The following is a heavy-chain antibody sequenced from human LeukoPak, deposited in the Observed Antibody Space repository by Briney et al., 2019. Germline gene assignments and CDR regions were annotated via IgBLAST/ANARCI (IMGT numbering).Heavy chain of an antibody. J-gene: IGHJ4*02. CDR3: AKILIAVAGDDFDY. CDR2: ISASGTLT. CDR1: GFSFSSYE. Sequence: GGSLRLSCAASGFSFSSYEMNWVRQAPGKGLEWISYISASGTLTHYADSVEGRFTISRDNAKNSLFLQMNSLRAEDTAVYYCAKILIAVAGDDFDYWGQGTLVTVSS. D-gene: IGHD6-19*01. V-gene: IGHV3-48*03.